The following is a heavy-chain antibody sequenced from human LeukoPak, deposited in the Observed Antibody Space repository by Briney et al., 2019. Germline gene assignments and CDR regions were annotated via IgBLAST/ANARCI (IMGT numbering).Heavy chain of an antibody. CDR2: IIPIFGTA. V-gene: IGHV1-69*05. D-gene: IGHD6-6*01. CDR1: GGTFSSYA. J-gene: IGHJ5*02. Sequence: SVKVSCKASGGTFSSYAICWVRQAPGQGLEWMGGIIPIFGTANYAQKFQGRVTLTTDESTRTAYMELSSLRSEDTAVYYCARAIAARPGKYNWFDPWGQGTLVTVSS. CDR3: ARAIAARPGKYNWFDP.